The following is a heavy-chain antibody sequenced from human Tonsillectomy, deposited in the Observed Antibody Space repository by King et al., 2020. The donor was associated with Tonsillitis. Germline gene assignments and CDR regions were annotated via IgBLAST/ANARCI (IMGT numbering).Heavy chain of an antibody. CDR3: VREGRWWVYWFDP. D-gene: IGHD2-15*01. CDR1: GYTFNAYY. J-gene: IGHJ5*02. Sequence: VQLVESGAEVKKPGASVKVSCKSSGYTFNAYYIHWVRQAPGQGLQWLGRINPNSGGIHYAKNFQGRVTLTRDTSINTAYMELSSLRSDDTAVYYCVREGRWWVYWFDPWGQGTLVIVSS. V-gene: IGHV1-2*02. CDR2: INPNSGGI.